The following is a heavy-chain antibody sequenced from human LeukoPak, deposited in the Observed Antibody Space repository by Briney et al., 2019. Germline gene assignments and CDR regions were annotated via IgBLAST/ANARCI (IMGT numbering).Heavy chain of an antibody. CDR3: ARNPPLHITGTGDAFDI. V-gene: IGHV1-2*02. J-gene: IGHJ3*02. CDR2: INPNSGDT. Sequence: ASVKVSCKASGYTFTGYYIHWVRQAPGQGLEWMGWINPNSGDTNYAQKFQGRVTMTRDTSISTAYMELSRLTSDDTAVYYCARNPPLHITGTGDAFDIWGQGTMVTVSS. CDR1: GYTFTGYY. D-gene: IGHD1-20*01.